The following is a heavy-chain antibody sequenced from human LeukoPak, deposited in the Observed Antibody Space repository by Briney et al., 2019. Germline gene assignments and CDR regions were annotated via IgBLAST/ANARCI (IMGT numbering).Heavy chain of an antibody. CDR2: IRYDGSNK. J-gene: IGHJ3*02. CDR3: VKGRRATTRYDALDI. D-gene: IGHD5-24*01. CDR1: GFTFSSYG. Sequence: GGSLRLSCAASGFTFSSYGMHWVRQAPGKGLEWVAFIRYDGSNKYYADSVKGRFTVSRDNSKNTLYLQMNSLRAEDTAVYFCVKGRRATTRYDALDIWGQGTMVTVSS. V-gene: IGHV3-30*02.